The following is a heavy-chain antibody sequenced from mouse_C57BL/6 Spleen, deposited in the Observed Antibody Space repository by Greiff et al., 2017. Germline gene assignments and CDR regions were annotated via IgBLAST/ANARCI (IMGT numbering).Heavy chain of an antibody. CDR1: GYTFTSYG. Sequence: VQLQESGAELARPGASVKLSCKASGYTFTSYGISWVKQRTGQGLEWIGEIYPRSGNTYYNEKFKGKATLTADKSSSTAYMELRSLTSEDSAVYFCARSRDYDDWYFDVWGTGTTVTVSS. V-gene: IGHV1-81*01. CDR2: IYPRSGNT. D-gene: IGHD2-4*01. CDR3: ARSRDYDDWYFDV. J-gene: IGHJ1*03.